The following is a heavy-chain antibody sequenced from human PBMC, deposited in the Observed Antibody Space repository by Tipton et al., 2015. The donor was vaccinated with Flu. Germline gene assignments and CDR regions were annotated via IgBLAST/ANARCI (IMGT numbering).Heavy chain of an antibody. V-gene: IGHV3-NL1*01. CDR2: SYRRGST. Sequence: SLRLSCEASGFTFTSFGMHWVRQAPGKGLEWVSTSYRRGSTYYADSVKGRFSISRDNAKNTLYLQMDSLRAEDTGVYFCKGGYGDTDCWGQGTLVTVSS. CDR1: GFTFTSFG. D-gene: IGHD4-17*01. CDR3: KGGYGDTDC. J-gene: IGHJ1*01.